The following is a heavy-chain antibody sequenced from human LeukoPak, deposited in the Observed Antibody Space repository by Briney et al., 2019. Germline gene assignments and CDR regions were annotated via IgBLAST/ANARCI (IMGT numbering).Heavy chain of an antibody. CDR2: IYYSGST. V-gene: IGHV4-39*01. D-gene: IGHD2-2*01. Sequence: PSETLSLTCTVSGGTISSSSYHWGWIRQPPGKGLEWIVCIYYSGSTYYNPSLKSRVTMSVDTSKNHFSLKLISVTTADTAVYYCARQEGSSTEWGQGTLVTVSS. CDR3: ARQEGSSTE. J-gene: IGHJ4*02. CDR1: GGTISSSSYH.